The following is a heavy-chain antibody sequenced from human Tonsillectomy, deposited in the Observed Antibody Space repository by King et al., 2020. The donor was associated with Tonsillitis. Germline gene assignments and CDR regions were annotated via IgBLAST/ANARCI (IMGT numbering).Heavy chain of an antibody. CDR1: GGSISSRGYY. V-gene: IGHV4-31*03. CDR3: ARDQLREHHLDMDV. D-gene: IGHD1/OR15-1a*01. CDR2: IYYSGGT. Sequence: VQLQESGPGLVKPSQTLSLTCTVSGGSISSRGYYWSWIRQHPGKGLEWIGYIYYSGGTYYNPSFKGRVAISGDTSKNQFSLKLNSVTAADTAVYYCARDQLREHHLDMDVWGKGTTVSVSS. J-gene: IGHJ6*03.